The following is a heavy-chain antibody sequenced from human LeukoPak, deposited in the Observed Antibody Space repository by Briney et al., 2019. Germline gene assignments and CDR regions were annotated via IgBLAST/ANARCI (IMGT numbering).Heavy chain of an antibody. CDR3: AREIWDYYDSSGYYGSFDI. CDR2: IYYSGST. D-gene: IGHD3-22*01. Sequence: SETLSLTCTVSGGSISSYYWSWIRQPPGKGLEWIGYIYYSGSTNYNPSLKSRVTTSVDTSKNKCSLKLSCVTAADTAVYYCAREIWDYYDSSGYYGSFDIWGRGTMVTVSS. CDR1: GGSISSYY. J-gene: IGHJ3*02. V-gene: IGHV4-59*01.